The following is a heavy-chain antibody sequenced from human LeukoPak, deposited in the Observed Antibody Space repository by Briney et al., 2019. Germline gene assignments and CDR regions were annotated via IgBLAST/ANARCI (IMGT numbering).Heavy chain of an antibody. CDR1: GFTFDNHA. J-gene: IGHJ4*02. D-gene: IGHD4/OR15-4a*01. Sequence: GGSLRLSCAASGFTFDNHAMHWVRQGPGKGLEWVGIISGDSETTHYADSVKDRFTVSRDNAKNSLVLQMNSLRAEDTAVYYCARGVSGATALDFWGQGTLVTVSS. V-gene: IGHV3-43*02. CDR3: ARGVSGATALDF. CDR2: ISGDSETT.